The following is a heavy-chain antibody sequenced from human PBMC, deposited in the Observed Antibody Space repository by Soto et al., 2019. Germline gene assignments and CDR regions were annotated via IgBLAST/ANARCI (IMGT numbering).Heavy chain of an antibody. J-gene: IGHJ4*02. CDR2: IWYDGSNK. CDR1: GFTFSSYG. Sequence: GGSLRLSCAASGFTFSSYGMHWVRQAPGKGLEWVAVIWYDGSNKYYADSVKGRFTISRDNSKNTLYLQMNSLRAEDTAVYYCARDLSSLDYATYYFDYWGQGTLVTVSS. V-gene: IGHV3-33*01. CDR3: ARDLSSLDYATYYFDY. D-gene: IGHD4-17*01.